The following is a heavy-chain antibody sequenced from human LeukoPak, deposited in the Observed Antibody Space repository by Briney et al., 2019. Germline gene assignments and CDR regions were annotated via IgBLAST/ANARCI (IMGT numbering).Heavy chain of an antibody. CDR3: GKEHVHLWLLDY. CDR1: GFTFSSYA. Sequence: GGSLRLSCAAFGFTFSSYAMRWVRQAPGKGLEWVAFIRYDGSNKYYADSVKGRFTISRDNSTNTLYLQMNSLRAEDTAVYYCGKEHVHLWLLDYWGQGTLVTVSS. D-gene: IGHD5-18*01. J-gene: IGHJ4*02. CDR2: IRYDGSNK. V-gene: IGHV3-30*02.